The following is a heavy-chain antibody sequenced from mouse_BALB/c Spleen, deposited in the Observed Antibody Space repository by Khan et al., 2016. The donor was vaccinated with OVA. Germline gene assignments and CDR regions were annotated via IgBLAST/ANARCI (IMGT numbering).Heavy chain of an antibody. CDR1: GLNIKDTD. V-gene: IGHV14-3*02. CDR2: IDPSNGKT. Sequence: EVELVESGAELVKSGATVKMSCTASGLNIKDTDMHWLKQAPEQGLEWIGRIDPSNGKTTYDPNFQGKATIIADTSSNTAYLQLSSLTSEDTAVYYCAKMARKWGQGTTLTVSS. J-gene: IGHJ2*01. CDR3: AKMARK.